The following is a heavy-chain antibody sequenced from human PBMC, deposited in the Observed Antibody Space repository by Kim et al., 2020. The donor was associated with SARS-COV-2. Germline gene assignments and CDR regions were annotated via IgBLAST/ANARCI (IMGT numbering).Heavy chain of an antibody. V-gene: IGHV5-51*01. J-gene: IGHJ3*01. CDR1: EFRFSNYW. CDR3: ARHRRLGDAFDL. CDR2: IYVGDSDT. Sequence: GESLKISCKGSEFRFSNYWIGWVRQMPGKGLEWMGIIYVGDSDTRYSPDFQGQVTLSVDKSISTAYLQWSSLKASDTAIYYCARHRRLGDAFDLWGQGTKVTVSS. D-gene: IGHD3-22*01.